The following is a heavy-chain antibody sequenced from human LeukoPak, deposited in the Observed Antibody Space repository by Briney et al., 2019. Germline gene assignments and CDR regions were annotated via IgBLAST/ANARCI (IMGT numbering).Heavy chain of an antibody. CDR3: ARGYSSSWLGYFDY. D-gene: IGHD6-13*01. CDR2: ISYDGSNK. CDR1: GFTFSNYA. J-gene: IGHJ4*02. Sequence: PGRSLRLSCAASGFTFSNYAMHWVRQAPGKGLEWVAVISYDGSNKYYADSVKGRFTISRDNSKNTLFLQMNSLGTEDTAFYYCARGYSSSWLGYFDYWGQGTLVTVSS. V-gene: IGHV3-30-3*01.